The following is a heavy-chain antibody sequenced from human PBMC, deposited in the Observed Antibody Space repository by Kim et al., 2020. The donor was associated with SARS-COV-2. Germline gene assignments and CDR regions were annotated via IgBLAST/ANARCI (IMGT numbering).Heavy chain of an antibody. CDR2: MYYTGST. CDR3: AGVGGHSSFDY. J-gene: IGHJ4*02. V-gene: IGHV4-39*07. CDR1: GGSLSSTYY. Sequence: SETLSLTCNVSGGSLSSTYYWAWIRKPPGEGLEWIGSMYYTGSTYYNPSLKSRVTISADTSNNQFFLNLTSVTAADTAVYFCAGVGGHSSFDYWGQGSLV. D-gene: IGHD3-16*01.